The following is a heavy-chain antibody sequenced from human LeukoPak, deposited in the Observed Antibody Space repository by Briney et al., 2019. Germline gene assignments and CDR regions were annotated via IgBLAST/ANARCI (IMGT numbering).Heavy chain of an antibody. CDR3: ARSLTRSQFDP. Sequence: ASVKVSCKASGGTLSSYAISWVRQAPGQGLEWMGRIIPILGIANYAQKFQGRVTMTRNTSISTAYMELSSLRSEDTAVYYCARSLTRSQFDPWGQGTLVTVSS. J-gene: IGHJ5*02. CDR2: IIPILGIA. CDR1: GGTLSSYA. V-gene: IGHV1-69*04.